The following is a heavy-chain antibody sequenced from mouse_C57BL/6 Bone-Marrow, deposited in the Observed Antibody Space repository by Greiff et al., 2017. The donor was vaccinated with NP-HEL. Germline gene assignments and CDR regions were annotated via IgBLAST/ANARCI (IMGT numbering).Heavy chain of an antibody. Sequence: VKQSCKASGYTFTSYWMHWVKQRPGRGLEWIGRIDPNSGGTKYNEKFKSKATLTVDKPSSTAYMQLSSLTSEDSADYYGARWSTTVVAYYFDYWGQGTTLTVSS. CDR1: GYTFTSYW. CDR3: ARWSTTVVAYYFDY. CDR2: IDPNSGGT. V-gene: IGHV1-72*01. J-gene: IGHJ2*01. D-gene: IGHD1-1*01.